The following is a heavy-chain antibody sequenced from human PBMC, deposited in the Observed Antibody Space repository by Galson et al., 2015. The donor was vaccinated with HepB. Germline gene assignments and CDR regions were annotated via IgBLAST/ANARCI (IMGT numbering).Heavy chain of an antibody. CDR3: ARDWTKYGTGFCDL. CDR1: GFTFSNSA. D-gene: IGHD6-19*01. J-gene: IGHJ5*02. CDR2: IYYDGNNK. Sequence: LRLSCAASGFTFSNSAMHWVRQAPGKGLEWVALIYYDGNNKYYADSVKGRFTISRDNAKTTLDLQMNSLRAEDTAVYFCARDWTKYGTGFCDLWGQGTLVIVSS. V-gene: IGHV3-30*14.